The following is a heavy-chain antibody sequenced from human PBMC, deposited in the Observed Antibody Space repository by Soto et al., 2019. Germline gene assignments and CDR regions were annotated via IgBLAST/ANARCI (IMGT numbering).Heavy chain of an antibody. CDR2: INAGNGNT. CDR3: ASSYYGSGNPKDYYYGMDV. CDR1: GYTFTSYA. Sequence: QVQLVQSGAEVKKPGASVKVSCKASGYTFTSYAMHWVRQAPGQRLEWMGWINAGNGNTKYSQKFQGGVTFTRDTSASTAYMELSSLRSEDTAVYYCASSYYGSGNPKDYYYGMDVWGQGTTVTVSS. D-gene: IGHD3-10*01. J-gene: IGHJ6*02. V-gene: IGHV1-3*01.